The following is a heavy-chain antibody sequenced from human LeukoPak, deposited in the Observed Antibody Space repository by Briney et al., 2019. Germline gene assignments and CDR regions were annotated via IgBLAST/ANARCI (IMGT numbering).Heavy chain of an antibody. D-gene: IGHD3-3*01. J-gene: IGHJ4*02. V-gene: IGHV4-39*01. CDR3: ARQIRITMNVDY. CDR1: GGSISSSSYY. Sequence: PSETLSLTCTVSGGSISSSSYYWGWIRQPPGKGLEWIGSIFYSGSTYYNPSLKSRVTISVDTSENQLSLKLSSVTAADTAVYYCARQIRITMNVDYWGQGTLVTVSS. CDR2: IFYSGST.